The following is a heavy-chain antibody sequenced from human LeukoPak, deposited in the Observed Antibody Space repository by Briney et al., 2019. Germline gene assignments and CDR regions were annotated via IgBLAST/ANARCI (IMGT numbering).Heavy chain of an antibody. CDR2: ISGSGGST. CDR1: GFTFSSYA. Sequence: GGSLRLSCAASGFTFSSYAMSWVRQAPGKGLEWVSAISGSGGSTYYADSVKGRFTISRDNSKNTLYLQMNSLRAEDPAVYYCAXXXXXXVXGSYRDXWGQGTLVTXSS. V-gene: IGHV3-23*01. J-gene: IGHJ4*02. D-gene: IGHD3-16*02. CDR3: AXXXXXXVXGSYRDX.